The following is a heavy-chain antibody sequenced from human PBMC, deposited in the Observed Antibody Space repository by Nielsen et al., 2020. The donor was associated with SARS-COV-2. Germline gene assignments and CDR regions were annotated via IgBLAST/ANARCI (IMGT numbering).Heavy chain of an antibody. V-gene: IGHV4-59*08. J-gene: IGHJ4*02. CDR2: IYYSGST. D-gene: IGHD2-21*02. Sequence: SETLSLTCTVSGGSISSYYWSWIRQPPGKGLEWIGYIYYSGSTNYNPSLKSRVTISVDTSKNQFSLKLSSVTAADTAVYYCARVVTAIRIDYWGQGTLVTVSS. CDR1: GGSISSYY. CDR3: ARVVTAIRIDY.